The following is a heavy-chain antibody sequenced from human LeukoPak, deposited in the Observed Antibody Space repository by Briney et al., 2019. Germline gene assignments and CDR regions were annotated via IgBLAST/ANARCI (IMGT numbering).Heavy chain of an antibody. V-gene: IGHV3-48*03. CDR3: AGVGVVVAATGNLWFDP. J-gene: IGHJ5*02. CDR2: ISSSGTTI. Sequence: PGGSLRLSCAASGFTFSSYEMNWVRQAPGKGLEWVSYISSSGTTIYYADSVKGRFTISRDNAKNSLYLQMNSLRAEDTAVYYCAGVGVVVAATGNLWFDPWGQGTLVTVSS. CDR1: GFTFSSYE. D-gene: IGHD2-15*01.